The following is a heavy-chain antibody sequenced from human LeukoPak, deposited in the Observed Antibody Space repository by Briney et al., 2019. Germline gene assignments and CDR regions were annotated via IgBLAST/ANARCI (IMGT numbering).Heavy chain of an antibody. CDR1: GGSNSSYY. CDR3: ARSNDNGDYYSDS. J-gene: IGHJ4*02. CDR2: IYRSGST. Sequence: SETLSLTCSVSGGSNSSYYWNWIRQPAGTGLEWIGRIYRSGSTNYSPSLKSRISMSIDTSKSQFSLKLSSVTAADTAVYYCARSNDNGDYYSDSWGQGTLVTVSS. D-gene: IGHD4-17*01. V-gene: IGHV4-4*07.